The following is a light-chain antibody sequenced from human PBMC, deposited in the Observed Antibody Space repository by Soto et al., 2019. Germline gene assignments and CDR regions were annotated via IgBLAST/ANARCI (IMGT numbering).Light chain of an antibody. CDR1: TSDVGGYNY. Sequence: ALTQPASVSGSPGQSITISCTGTTSDVGGYNYVSWHQQHPGKAPKLMIHEVRYRPSGVSNRFSGSKSGNTASLTISGLQAEDEADYYCSSYTSSGTLVFGGGTKLTVL. CDR2: EVR. V-gene: IGLV2-14*01. CDR3: SSYTSSGTLV. J-gene: IGLJ3*02.